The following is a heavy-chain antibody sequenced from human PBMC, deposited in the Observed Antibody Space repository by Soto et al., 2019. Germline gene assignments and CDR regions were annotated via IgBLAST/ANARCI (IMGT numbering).Heavy chain of an antibody. D-gene: IGHD2-2*02. CDR1: GFTFSSYW. CDR2: IKQDGSEK. V-gene: IGHV3-7*01. Sequence: EVQLVESGGGLVQPGGSLRLSCAASGFTFSSYWMSWVRQAPGKGLEWVANIKQDGSEKYYVDSVKGRFTISRDNAKNSLYLQMNSLRAEDTAVYYCARGITLRSRDIVVVPAAISHLDYWGQGTLVTVSS. J-gene: IGHJ4*02. CDR3: ARGITLRSRDIVVVPAAISHLDY.